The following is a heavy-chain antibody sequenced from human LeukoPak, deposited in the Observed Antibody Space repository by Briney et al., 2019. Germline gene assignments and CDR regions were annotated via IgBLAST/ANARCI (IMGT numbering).Heavy chain of an antibody. J-gene: IGHJ4*02. CDR3: VRDGEYYYSSGSSNSDY. CDR2: INSAGSST. D-gene: IGHD3-10*01. CDR1: GFTFSRYW. V-gene: IGHV3-74*01. Sequence: GRSLRLSCAVSGFTFSRYWVHWVRQAAGHGLVCFSRINSAGSSTIYADSVKCRFTISRDNAKNTLYLQMNSVRAADPAGYYCVRDGEYYYSSGSSNSDYWGQGTLVSVSS.